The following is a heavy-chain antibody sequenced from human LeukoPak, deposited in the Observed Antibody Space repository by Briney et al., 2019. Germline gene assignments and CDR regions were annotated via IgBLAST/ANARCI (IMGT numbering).Heavy chain of an antibody. CDR1: GFTFSSYA. D-gene: IGHD6-19*01. V-gene: IGHV3-23*01. J-gene: IGHJ4*02. CDR2: ISGSTGST. CDR3: AKDDHGGSGWRDYFDY. Sequence: PGGSLRLSCAASGFTFSSYAMSWVRQAPGKGLEWVPAISGSTGSTYYADSVKGRFTISRDNSKSTLYLQMNSLRAEDTAVYYCAKDDHGGSGWRDYFDYWGQGTLVTVSS.